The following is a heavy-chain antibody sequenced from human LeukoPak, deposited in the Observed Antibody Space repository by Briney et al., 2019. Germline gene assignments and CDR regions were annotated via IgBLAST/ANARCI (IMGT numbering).Heavy chain of an antibody. CDR3: ARTMDYYYYYMDV. Sequence: GGSLRLSCEASGFTVSSNYMIWDRQAPGKGLEWVSSISSSSNHIYYADSVKGRFTISRDNAKNSLYLLMNSLTAEDTAVYYCARTMDYYYYYMDVWGKGTTVTISS. V-gene: IGHV3-21*01. CDR1: GFTVSSNY. J-gene: IGHJ6*03. CDR2: ISSSSNHI.